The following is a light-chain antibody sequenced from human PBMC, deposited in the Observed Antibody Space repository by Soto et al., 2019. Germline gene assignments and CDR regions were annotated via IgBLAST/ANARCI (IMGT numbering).Light chain of an antibody. CDR3: QQAYSFPIT. CDR1: QSVSSN. CDR2: GAS. V-gene: IGKV3-15*01. Sequence: EMVLTQSPSTLSVAPGDRATLSFRASQSVSSNLAWYQQKPGQAPRLLIYGASTRATGIPARFSGSGSGTEFTLTINSLQPEDFATYYCQQAYSFPITFGQGTRLEIK. J-gene: IGKJ5*01.